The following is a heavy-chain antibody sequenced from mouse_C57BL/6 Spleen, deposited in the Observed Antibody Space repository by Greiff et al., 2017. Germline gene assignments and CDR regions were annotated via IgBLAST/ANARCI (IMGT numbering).Heavy chain of an antibody. CDR3: ARDGDYGSSFAY. CDR1: GFTFSSYA. V-gene: IGHV5-4*01. J-gene: IGHJ3*01. D-gene: IGHD1-1*01. Sequence: EVKLVESGGGLVKPGGSLKLSCAASGFTFSSYAMSWVRQTPEKRLEWVATISDGGSYTYYPDNVKGRFTISRDNAKNNLYLQMSHLKSEDTAMYYCARDGDYGSSFAYWGQGTLVTVSA. CDR2: ISDGGSYT.